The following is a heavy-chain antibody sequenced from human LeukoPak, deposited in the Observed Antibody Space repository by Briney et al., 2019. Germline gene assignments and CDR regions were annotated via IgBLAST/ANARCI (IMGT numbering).Heavy chain of an antibody. J-gene: IGHJ4*02. Sequence: GASVKVSCKASGHTFTSYDIKWVRQATGQGLEWMGWMNPNSGNTGYVQKFQGRVTITRNTSIRTVYMELRSLRSEDTAVYYCMSTSNWGSVIFDYWGQGTLVTVSS. CDR3: MSTSNWGSVIFDY. V-gene: IGHV1-8*03. CDR2: MNPNSGNT. CDR1: GHTFTSYD. D-gene: IGHD7-27*01.